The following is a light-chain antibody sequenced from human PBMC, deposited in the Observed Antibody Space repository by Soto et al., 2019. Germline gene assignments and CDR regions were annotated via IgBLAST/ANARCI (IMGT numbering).Light chain of an antibody. CDR3: QHYHNLPIT. CDR2: DAS. J-gene: IGKJ5*01. V-gene: IGKV1-33*01. Sequence: DIQMTQSPSTLSGSVGDRVTITCRASQTISSWLAWYQQKPGKAPKLLIYDASNLETGVPSWFSGSGSGTDFTFTISSLQPEDIATYDGQHYHNLPITFGQGTRLEIK. CDR1: QTISSW.